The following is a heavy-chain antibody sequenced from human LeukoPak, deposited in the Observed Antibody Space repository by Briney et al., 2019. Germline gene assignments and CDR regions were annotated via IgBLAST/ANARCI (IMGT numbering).Heavy chain of an antibody. D-gene: IGHD5-18*01. CDR3: AKGPLSDSYGHYFDY. V-gene: IGHV3-30*02. Sequence: GGSLRLSCAASGFTFSSYGMHWVRQAPGKGLEWVAFIRYDGSNKYYADPVKGRFTISRDNSKNTLYLQMNSLRAEDTAVYYCAKGPLSDSYGHYFDYWGQGTLVTVSS. CDR1: GFTFSSYG. CDR2: IRYDGSNK. J-gene: IGHJ4*02.